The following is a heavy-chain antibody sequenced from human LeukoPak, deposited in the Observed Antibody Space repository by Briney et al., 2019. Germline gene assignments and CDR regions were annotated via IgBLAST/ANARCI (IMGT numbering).Heavy chain of an antibody. V-gene: IGHV4-39*07. CDR3: ARVYYDSSGYYEGYYFDY. Sequence: PSETLSLTCIVSGGSISSSSSYWGWIRQPPGKGLESIGSIYYSGSTNYNPSLKSRVTISIDTSKNQFSLKLSSVTAADTAVYNCARVYYDSSGYYEGYYFDYWGQGTLVTVSS. J-gene: IGHJ4*02. CDR1: GGSISSSSSY. D-gene: IGHD3-22*01. CDR2: IYYSGST.